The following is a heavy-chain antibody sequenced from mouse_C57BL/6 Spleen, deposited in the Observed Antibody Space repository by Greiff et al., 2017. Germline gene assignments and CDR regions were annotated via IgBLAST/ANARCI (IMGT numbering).Heavy chain of an antibody. Sequence: QVQLQQSGPGLVQPSQSLSITCTVSGFSLTSYGVHWVRQSPGKGLEWLGVIWRGGSTDYNAAFMSRLNITKDNSKSQVFFKMNSLQADDTAIYYCAKNGHGNLYYYAMDYWGQGTSVTVSS. J-gene: IGHJ4*01. CDR1: GFSLTSYG. CDR2: IWRGGST. D-gene: IGHD2-1*01. CDR3: AKNGHGNLYYYAMDY. V-gene: IGHV2-5*01.